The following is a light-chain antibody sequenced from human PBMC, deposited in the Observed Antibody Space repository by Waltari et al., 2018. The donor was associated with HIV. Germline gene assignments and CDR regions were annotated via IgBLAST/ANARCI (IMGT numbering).Light chain of an antibody. CDR2: VHS. J-gene: IGLJ2*01. CDR3: QSYDSSLSVV. Sequence: QSVLTQPPSVSGAPGQRVTISCTGSSSHIGAGYDVHWYHHFPGRAPKLLIYVHSNRASGVPGRFSGSRSGASASLAITGLRAEDEADYYCQSYDSSLSVVFGGGTTLTVL. CDR1: SSHIGAGYD. V-gene: IGLV1-40*03.